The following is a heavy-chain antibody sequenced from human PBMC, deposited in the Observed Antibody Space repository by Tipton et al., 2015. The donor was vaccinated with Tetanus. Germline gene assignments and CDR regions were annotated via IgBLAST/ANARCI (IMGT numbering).Heavy chain of an antibody. Sequence: SLRLSCAASGFTFSSYWMHWVRQAPGKGLVWVARISNDGSATNYADSVKGRFTISRDNAKDTLYLQMNGLRAEDTAVYYCARKIYSVTTPLLFAPWGQGTLVTVSS. CDR3: ARKIYSVTTPLLFAP. CDR1: GFTFSSYW. J-gene: IGHJ5*02. V-gene: IGHV3-74*01. CDR2: ISNDGSAT. D-gene: IGHD4-17*01.